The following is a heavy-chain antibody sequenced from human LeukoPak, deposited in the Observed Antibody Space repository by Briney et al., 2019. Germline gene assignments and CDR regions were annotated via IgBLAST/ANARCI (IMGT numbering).Heavy chain of an antibody. CDR3: ARRSLVGATTGNWFDP. V-gene: IGHV4-39*01. J-gene: IGHJ5*02. CDR2: IYYNGST. Sequence: PSETLSLTCTVSGGSISSSSYYWGWIRQPPGKGLEWIGSIYYNGSTYYNPSLKSRFTISADTSKNQFSLKLSSVTAADTAVYYCARRSLVGATTGNWFDPSGQGTLVTVSS. D-gene: IGHD1-26*01. CDR1: GGSISSSSYY.